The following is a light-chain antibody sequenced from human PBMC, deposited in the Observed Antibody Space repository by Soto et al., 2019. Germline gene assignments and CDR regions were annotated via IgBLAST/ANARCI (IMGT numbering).Light chain of an antibody. Sequence: EIVLTQSPGTLSLSPGERATLSCRASQSFSSTYLAWYQQKPGQAPRLLIYGASSRATGIPDRFGGGGSGTDFSLTISRLDPEDFAVYYCQQYSSSPITFGQGTRLEIK. CDR2: GAS. CDR1: QSFSSTY. CDR3: QQYSSSPIT. J-gene: IGKJ5*01. V-gene: IGKV3-20*01.